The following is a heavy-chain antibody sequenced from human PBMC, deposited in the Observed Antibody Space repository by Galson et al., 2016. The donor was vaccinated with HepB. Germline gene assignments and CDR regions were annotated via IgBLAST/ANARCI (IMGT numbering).Heavy chain of an antibody. CDR3: VKGGCWGGMCYLGDGFDN. CDR2: RSYDANSK. Sequence: VRQAPGKGLEWVTGRSYDANSKYYADAGQGRVTISRDNSKNTMYLQMNSLRAEDTARYYCVKGGCWGGMCYLGDGFDNWGQGTLVTVSS. V-gene: IGHV3-30*18. D-gene: IGHD2-15*01. J-gene: IGHJ4*02.